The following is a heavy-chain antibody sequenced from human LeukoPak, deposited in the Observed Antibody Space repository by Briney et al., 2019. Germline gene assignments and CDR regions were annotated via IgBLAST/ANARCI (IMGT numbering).Heavy chain of an antibody. Sequence: GGSLRLSCAAYGFTFSSYGMSWVRQAPGKGLEWVSAISGSGGSTYYADSVKGRFTISRDNSKNTLYLQMNSLRAEDTAVYYCARSHSKFYYYGMDVWGKGTTITVSS. CDR3: ARSHSKFYYYGMDV. D-gene: IGHD2/OR15-2a*01. CDR1: GFTFSSYG. V-gene: IGHV3-23*01. J-gene: IGHJ6*04. CDR2: ISGSGGST.